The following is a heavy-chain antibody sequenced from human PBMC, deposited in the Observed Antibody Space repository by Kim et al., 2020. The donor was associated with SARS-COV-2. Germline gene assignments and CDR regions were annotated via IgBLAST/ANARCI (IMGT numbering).Heavy chain of an antibody. J-gene: IGHJ6*02. D-gene: IGHD3-3*01. Sequence: SETLSLTCAVYGGSFSDYNWSWIRQPPGKGLEWIGEINHSGGTNLSPSLKSRLTISVDTSKSQFSLRLKCMTATDTAVYYCARGRAGVVPAPVLGLGPYFDYYAMDVWGRGTPVAVSS. CDR1: GGSFSDYN. V-gene: IGHV4-34*01. CDR3: ARGRAGVVPAPVLGLGPYFDYYAMDV. CDR2: INHSGGT.